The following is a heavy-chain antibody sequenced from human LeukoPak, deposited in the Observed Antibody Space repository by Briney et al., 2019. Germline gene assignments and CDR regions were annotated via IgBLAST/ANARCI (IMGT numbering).Heavy chain of an antibody. CDR1: GFTFSSYW. V-gene: IGHV3-7*01. D-gene: IGHD1-26*01. CDR2: IKQDGSEK. Sequence: EGSLRLSCAASGFTFSSYWMSWVRQAPGKGLEWVANIKQDGSEKYYVDSVKGRFTISRDNAKNSLYLQMNSLRAEDTAVYYCARESLGSVIPHYFDYWGQGTLVTVSS. CDR3: ARESLGSVIPHYFDY. J-gene: IGHJ4*02.